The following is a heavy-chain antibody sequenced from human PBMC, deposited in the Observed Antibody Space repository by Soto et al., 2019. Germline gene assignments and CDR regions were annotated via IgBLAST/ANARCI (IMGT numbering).Heavy chain of an antibody. CDR3: AKVALVVPAPYYYMDV. D-gene: IGHD2-2*01. CDR2: ISYDGSNK. J-gene: IGHJ6*03. Sequence: GGSLRLSCAASGFTFGSYGMHWVRQAPGKGLEWVAVISYDGSNKYYADSVKGRFTISRDNSKNTLYLQMNSLRAEDTAVYYCAKVALVVPAPYYYMDVWGKGTTVTVSS. V-gene: IGHV3-30*18. CDR1: GFTFGSYG.